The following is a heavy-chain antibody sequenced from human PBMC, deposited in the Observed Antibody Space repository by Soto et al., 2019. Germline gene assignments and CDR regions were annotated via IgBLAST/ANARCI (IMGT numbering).Heavy chain of an antibody. CDR2: IYYSGST. V-gene: IGHV4-39*01. Sequence: TLSLTCTVSGGSISSSSYYWCWIRQPPGKGLEWIGSIYYSGSTYYNPSLKSRVTISVDTSKNQFSLKLSSVTAADTAVYYCARPGAYRSYFDYWGQGTLVTVSS. J-gene: IGHJ4*02. D-gene: IGHD1-26*01. CDR1: GGSISSSSYY. CDR3: ARPGAYRSYFDY.